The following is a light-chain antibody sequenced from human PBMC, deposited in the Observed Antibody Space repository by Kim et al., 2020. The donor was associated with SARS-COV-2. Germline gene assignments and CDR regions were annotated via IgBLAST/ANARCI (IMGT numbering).Light chain of an antibody. CDR3: QQYGGSPLT. J-gene: IGKJ4*01. CDR2: DAS. V-gene: IGKV3-20*01. CDR1: QSVGSNY. Sequence: LSPGERATLSCRASQSVGSNYLAWYQQKPGQAPRLLIYDASNRATDIPDRFSGSGSGTDFTLTISRLEPEDYAVYFCQQYGGSPLTFGGGTKVDI.